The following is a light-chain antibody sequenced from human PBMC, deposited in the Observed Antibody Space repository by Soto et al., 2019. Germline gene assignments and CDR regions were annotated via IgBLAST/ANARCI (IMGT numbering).Light chain of an antibody. CDR2: DNN. V-gene: IGLV1-44*01. CDR3: AAWDDSLNGLL. Sequence: QSVLTQPPSASGTPGQRVAISCSGRTSNIGSNTVNWYQQLPATAPKLLIYDNNQRPSGVPDRFSGSKSGTSASLAISGLQSEDEADYYCAAWDDSLNGLLFGGGTKLTVL. J-gene: IGLJ2*01. CDR1: TSNIGSNT.